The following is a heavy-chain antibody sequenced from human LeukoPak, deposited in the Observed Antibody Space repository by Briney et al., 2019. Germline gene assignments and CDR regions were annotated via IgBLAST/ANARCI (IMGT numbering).Heavy chain of an antibody. CDR1: GFTFSSYW. Sequence: GGSLRLSCAASGFTFSSYWMSWVRQAPGKGLEWVANIKQDGSEKYYVDSVKGRFTISRDNAKNSLYLQMNSLRAEDTALYHCAREGGGYDPDFDYWGQGTLVTVSS. J-gene: IGHJ4*02. CDR3: AREGGGYDPDFDY. CDR2: IKQDGSEK. D-gene: IGHD5-12*01. V-gene: IGHV3-7*03.